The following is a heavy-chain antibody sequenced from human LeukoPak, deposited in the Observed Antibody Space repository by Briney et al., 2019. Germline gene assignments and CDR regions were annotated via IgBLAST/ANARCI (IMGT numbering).Heavy chain of an antibody. Sequence: SQTLSLTCAISGDSVSSNSAAWNWVRQSPSRGLEWLGRTYYRSSWYNDYTLSLRGRITVDPDTSKNQFSLQLNSVSPEDTAVYYCARDTRWGGEDFDYWGQGTLVTVSS. CDR3: ARDTRWGGEDFDY. J-gene: IGHJ4*02. CDR1: GDSVSSNSAA. D-gene: IGHD2-2*01. CDR2: TYYRSSWYN. V-gene: IGHV6-1*01.